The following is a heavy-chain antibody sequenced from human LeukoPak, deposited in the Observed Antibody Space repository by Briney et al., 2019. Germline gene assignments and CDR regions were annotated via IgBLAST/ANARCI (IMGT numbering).Heavy chain of an antibody. CDR3: ARGGYSSGWYDNFDY. J-gene: IGHJ4*02. CDR2: INPNSGGT. CDR1: GYTFTGYY. Sequence: ASVKVSCKASGYTFTGYYMHWVRQAPGQGLEWMRRINPNSGGTNYAQKFQGRVTMTRDTSISTAYMELSRLRSDDTAVYYCARGGYSSGWYDNFDYWGRGTLVTVSS. V-gene: IGHV1-2*06. D-gene: IGHD6-19*01.